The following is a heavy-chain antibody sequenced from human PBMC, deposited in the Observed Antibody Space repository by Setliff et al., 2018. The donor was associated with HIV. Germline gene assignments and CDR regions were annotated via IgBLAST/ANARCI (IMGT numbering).Heavy chain of an antibody. D-gene: IGHD3-10*01. CDR2: ISSSSNYI. V-gene: IGHV3-21*01. CDR1: GFTFSSDS. Sequence: GGSLRLSCAASGFTFSSDSMNWVRQAPGKGLEWVSSISSSSNYIYDADSVKGRFTISRDNAKNSLYLQMNSLRAEDTAVYYCARVVYYFGSDRPYYYGMDVWGQGTTVTVSS. J-gene: IGHJ6*02. CDR3: ARVVYYFGSDRPYYYGMDV.